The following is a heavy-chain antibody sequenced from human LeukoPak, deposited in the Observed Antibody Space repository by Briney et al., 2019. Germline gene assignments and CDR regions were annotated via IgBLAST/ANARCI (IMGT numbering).Heavy chain of an antibody. J-gene: IGHJ3*02. Sequence: ASVKVSCKASGGTFSSYAISWVRQAPGQGLEWMGGIILIFGTANYAQKFQGRVTITADESTSTAYMELSSLRSEDTAVYYCARGGYSSSWHDAFDIWGQGTMVTVSS. D-gene: IGHD6-13*01. CDR1: GGTFSSYA. V-gene: IGHV1-69*13. CDR3: ARGGYSSSWHDAFDI. CDR2: IILIFGTA.